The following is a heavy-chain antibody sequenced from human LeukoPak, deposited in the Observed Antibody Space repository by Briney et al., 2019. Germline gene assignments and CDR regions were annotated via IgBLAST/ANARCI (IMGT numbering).Heavy chain of an antibody. V-gene: IGHV5-51*01. Sequence: GESLKISCKGSGYRFTSYWIGWVRQVPGKGLEWMGIIYPDDSDTRYSPSFQGQVTIPVDKSISTAYLQWSSLKASDTAMYYCAKLGAYSSSWYGFCDYWGQGTLVTVSS. J-gene: IGHJ4*02. CDR3: AKLGAYSSSWYGFCDY. CDR2: IYPDDSDT. CDR1: GYRFTSYW. D-gene: IGHD6-13*01.